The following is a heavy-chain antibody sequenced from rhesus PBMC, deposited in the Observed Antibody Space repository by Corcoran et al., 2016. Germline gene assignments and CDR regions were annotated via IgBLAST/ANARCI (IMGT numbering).Heavy chain of an antibody. CDR1: GYTFTDYY. Sequence: EDQLVQSGAEVKKPGASVKISCKASGYTFTDYYLHWVRQDPGKGLEGMGRVDPENGEAIHARRFQDRVTNTADTFTDTAYMELSSLRSEDTAVYYCATGSWNNLLNYWGQGVLVTVSS. J-gene: IGHJ4*01. D-gene: IGHD1-20*01. CDR2: VDPENGEA. V-gene: IGHV1-111*02. CDR3: ATGSWNNLLNY.